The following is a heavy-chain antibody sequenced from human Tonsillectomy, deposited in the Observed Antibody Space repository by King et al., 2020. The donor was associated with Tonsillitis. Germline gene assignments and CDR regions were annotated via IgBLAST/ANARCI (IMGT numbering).Heavy chain of an antibody. CDR2: ISYDGSNK. CDR1: GFTFSSYA. Sequence: VQLVESGGGVVQPGRSLRLSCAASGFTFSSYAMHWVRQAPGKGLEGVAVISYDGSNKYYADSVKGRFTISRDNSKNTLYLQMNSLKPEDTAVYYCSGRRIITIISAGAFVIWGQGTMVTVSS. J-gene: IGHJ3*02. CDR3: SGRRIITIISAGAFVI. V-gene: IGHV3-30-3*01. D-gene: IGHD3-3*01.